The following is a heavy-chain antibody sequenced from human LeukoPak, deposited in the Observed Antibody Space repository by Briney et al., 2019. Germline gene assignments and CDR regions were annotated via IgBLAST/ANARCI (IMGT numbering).Heavy chain of an antibody. CDR1: GGSIRSGGYY. J-gene: IGHJ4*02. CDR2: IYYSGST. CDR3: ARTLVSQLTDY. D-gene: IGHD3-9*01. Sequence: PSETLSLTCTVSGGSIRSGGYYWSWIRQHPGKGLEWIGYIYYSGSTYYNPSLKSRVTISVDTSKNQFSLKLSSVTAADTAVYYCARTLVSQLTDYWGQGTLVTVSS. V-gene: IGHV4-31*03.